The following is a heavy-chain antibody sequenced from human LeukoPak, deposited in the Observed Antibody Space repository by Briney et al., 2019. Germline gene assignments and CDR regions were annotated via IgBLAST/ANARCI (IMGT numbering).Heavy chain of an antibody. J-gene: IGHJ4*02. V-gene: IGHV3-23*01. CDR1: GFTFSSYA. CDR3: AKKKGDYPNFYFDY. Sequence: GGSLRLSCAASGFTFSSYAMSWVRQAPGKGLEWVSSISGSGGSTYYADSVKGRLTVSRDNSKNTLYLQMNSLRAEDTAVYYCAKKKGDYPNFYFDYWGQGTLVTVSS. CDR2: ISGSGGST. D-gene: IGHD3-16*01.